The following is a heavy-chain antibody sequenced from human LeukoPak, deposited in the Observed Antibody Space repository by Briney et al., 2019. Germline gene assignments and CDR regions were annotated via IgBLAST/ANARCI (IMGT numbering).Heavy chain of an antibody. CDR3: ARHFDGGNSWIDY. CDR2: IYPGDFDI. V-gene: IGHV5-51*01. J-gene: IGHJ4*02. D-gene: IGHD4-23*01. CDR1: GYSFTNYW. Sequence: GESLKISCKVSGYSFTNYWIGWVRQMPGKGLEWMGIIYPGDFDIRYSPSFQGQVTISADKLITTAYLQWSSLKASDTAMYYCARHFDGGNSWIDYWGQGTLVTVSS.